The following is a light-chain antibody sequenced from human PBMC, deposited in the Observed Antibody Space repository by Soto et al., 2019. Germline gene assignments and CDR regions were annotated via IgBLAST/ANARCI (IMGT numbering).Light chain of an antibody. CDR1: QSVSSSY. V-gene: IGKV3-20*01. CDR3: QHYDNTPPSVT. CDR2: GAS. J-gene: IGKJ3*01. Sequence: EIVLTQSPCTLSLSPGERATLSCRASQSVSSSYLAWYQQKPGQAPRLLIYGASSRATGIPDRFSGSGSGTDFTLTISRLEPEDFAVYYCQHYDNTPPSVTFGPGTNVDIK.